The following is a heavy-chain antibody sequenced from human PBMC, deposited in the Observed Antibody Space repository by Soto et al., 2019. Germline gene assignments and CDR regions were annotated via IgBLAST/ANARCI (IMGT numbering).Heavy chain of an antibody. CDR3: AITRLYDSTGYHRDGFDI. CDR2: VSGSGASK. CDR1: GFTFSSYT. J-gene: IGHJ3*02. V-gene: IGHV3-23*01. D-gene: IGHD3-22*01. Sequence: EVELLESGGTLVEPGGSLKLSCAASGFTFSSYTMNWVRQSPGKGLEWLSGVSGSGASKYYADSVKGRFTISSDNSNNTLFLQMNSLRAEDTAVYYCAITRLYDSTGYHRDGFDIWGQGTMVTVSS.